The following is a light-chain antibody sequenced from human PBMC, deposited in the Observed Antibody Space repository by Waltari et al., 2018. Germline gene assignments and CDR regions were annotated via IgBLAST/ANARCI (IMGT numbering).Light chain of an antibody. Sequence: EIVMTQSPATLSVSPGERATLSCRASQSVRSNLAWYQQKPGQAPRLLIYGASTRATGIPARFSGSGSGTEFTLTISSLQSEDFAVYYCQQYRTFGQGTKLEIK. V-gene: IGKV3-15*01. J-gene: IGKJ2*01. CDR3: QQYRT. CDR1: QSVRSN. CDR2: GAS.